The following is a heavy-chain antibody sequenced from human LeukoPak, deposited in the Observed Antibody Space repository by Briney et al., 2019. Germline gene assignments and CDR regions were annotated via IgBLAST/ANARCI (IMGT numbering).Heavy chain of an antibody. V-gene: IGHV3-21*01. CDR3: ARDQGNTAMVLDASDI. CDR1: GFTFSSYS. CDR2: ISSSSSYI. J-gene: IGHJ3*02. Sequence: GGSLRLSCAASGFTFSSYSMNWVRQAPGKGLEWVSSISSSSSYIYYADSVKGRFTISRDNAKNSLYLQMNSLRAEDTAVYYCARDQGNTAMVLDASDIWGQGTMVTVSS. D-gene: IGHD5-18*01.